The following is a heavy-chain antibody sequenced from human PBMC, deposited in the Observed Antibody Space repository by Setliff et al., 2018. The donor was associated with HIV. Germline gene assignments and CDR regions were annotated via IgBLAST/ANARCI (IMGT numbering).Heavy chain of an antibody. CDR3: VRTQYGRYFQY. Sequence: SGPTLVNPTQTLTLTCTFSGFSLTTVGGVGWIRQPPGKALEWLALIYWDDDKRYSPSLNSRLTITKDTSRNQVDLTMTNMDPVDTGTYYCVRTQYGRYFQYWGQGALVTVSS. CDR2: IYWDDDK. D-gene: IGHD1-26*01. CDR1: GFSLTTVGG. J-gene: IGHJ1*01. V-gene: IGHV2-5*02.